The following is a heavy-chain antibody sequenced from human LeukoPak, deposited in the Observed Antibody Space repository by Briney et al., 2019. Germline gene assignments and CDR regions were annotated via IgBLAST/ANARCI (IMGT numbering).Heavy chain of an antibody. CDR1: GYTFISYG. CDR2: VNPNSDNT. Sequence: GASVKVSCKASGYTFISYGISWVRQAPGQGLEWMGWVNPNSDNTGYAQKFQGRVTMSRNTSISTAYLELSSLRSEDTAVYYCARGGVEDGFDYWGQGTLVTVSS. D-gene: IGHD5-24*01. V-gene: IGHV1-8*02. J-gene: IGHJ4*02. CDR3: ARGGVEDGFDY.